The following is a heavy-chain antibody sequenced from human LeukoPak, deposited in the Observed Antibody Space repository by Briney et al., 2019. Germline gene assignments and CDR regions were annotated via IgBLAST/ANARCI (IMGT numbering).Heavy chain of an antibody. J-gene: IGHJ4*02. Sequence: SSETLSLTCAVYGGSFSGYYWSWIRQPPGKGLEWIGEINHSGSTNYNPSLKSRVTISVDTSKNQFSLKLSSVTAADTAVYYCARGRVVVPALLFGYWGQGTLVTVSS. D-gene: IGHD2-2*01. CDR3: ARGRVVVPALLFGY. CDR2: INHSGST. V-gene: IGHV4-34*01. CDR1: GGSFSGYY.